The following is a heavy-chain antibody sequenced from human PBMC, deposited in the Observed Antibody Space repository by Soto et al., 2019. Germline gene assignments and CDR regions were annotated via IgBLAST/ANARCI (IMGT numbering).Heavy chain of an antibody. V-gene: IGHV4-34*01. J-gene: IGHJ4*02. Sequence: QVQLQQWGAGLLKPSETLSLTCAVYGGSFSGYYWSWIRQPPGKGLEWIGEINHSGSTNYNPSLKRRVTISVDPSKNQFSLKLSSVTAADTAVYYCARGRRGLRHFDYWGQGTLVTVSS. D-gene: IGHD5-12*01. CDR2: INHSGST. CDR3: ARGRRGLRHFDY. CDR1: GGSFSGYY.